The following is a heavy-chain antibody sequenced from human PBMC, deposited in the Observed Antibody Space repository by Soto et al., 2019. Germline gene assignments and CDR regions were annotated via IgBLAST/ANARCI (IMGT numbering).Heavy chain of an antibody. D-gene: IGHD2-2*02. CDR3: ARSGRDVVVPAAIRGDYYYYGMDV. CDR1: GYSFTIYW. CDR2: IYPCDSDT. V-gene: IGHV5-51*01. J-gene: IGHJ6*02. Sequence: GDSLKISCNGSGYSFTIYWIGLVLQMPGKGLDWMGIIYPCDSDTRYSPSFQGQVTISADKSISTAYLQWSSLKASDTAMYYCARSGRDVVVPAAIRGDYYYYGMDVWGQGTTVTVSS.